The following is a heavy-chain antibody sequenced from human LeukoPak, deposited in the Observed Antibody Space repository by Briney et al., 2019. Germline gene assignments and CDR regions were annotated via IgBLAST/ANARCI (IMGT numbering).Heavy chain of an antibody. Sequence: GGSLRLSCAASGFIFEDYAMHWVRQAPGKGLEWVSGIGWNSGRIGYADSVKGRFTTSRDNAKNSLYLQMNSLRAEDTALYYCAREAKDPHSRRGFDYWGQGTVVTVSS. CDR1: GFIFEDYA. CDR3: AREAKDPHSRRGFDY. J-gene: IGHJ4*02. V-gene: IGHV3-9*01. D-gene: IGHD2-15*01. CDR2: IGWNSGRI.